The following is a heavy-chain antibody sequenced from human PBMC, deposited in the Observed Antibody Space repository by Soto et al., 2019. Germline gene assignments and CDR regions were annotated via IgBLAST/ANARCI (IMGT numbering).Heavy chain of an antibody. CDR1: GGSISGSSYY. CDR3: ARHLSITMIVVVMGSTFDI. D-gene: IGHD3-22*01. CDR2: IYYSGST. J-gene: IGHJ3*02. V-gene: IGHV4-39*01. Sequence: SETLSLTCTVSGGSISGSSYYWGWIRQPPGKGLEWIGSIYYSGSTYYNPSLKSRVTISVDTSKNQFSLKLSSVTAADTAVYYCARHLSITMIVVVMGSTFDIWGQGTMVTVSS.